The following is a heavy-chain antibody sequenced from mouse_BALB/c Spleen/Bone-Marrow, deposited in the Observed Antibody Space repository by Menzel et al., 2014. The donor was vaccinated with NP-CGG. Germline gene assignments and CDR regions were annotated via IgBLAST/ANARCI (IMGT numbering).Heavy chain of an antibody. CDR1: GYVFXTYW. CDR2: IYPGDGDT. CDR3: ARGGISVDY. J-gene: IGHJ2*01. Sequence: QVQLKQSGAELVRPGSSVKISCESSGYVFXTYWINWVKQRPGQGLEWIGQIYPGDGDTDYNGKFKDKATPTADKSSNTAYMQLSSLTSEDSAVYFCARGGISVDYWGQGTTLTVSS. V-gene: IGHV1-80*01.